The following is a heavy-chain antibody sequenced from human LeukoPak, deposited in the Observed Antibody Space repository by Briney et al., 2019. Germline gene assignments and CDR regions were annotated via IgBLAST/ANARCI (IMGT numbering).Heavy chain of an antibody. CDR2: IYYSGST. Sequence: PSETLSLTCAVYGGSFSGYYWSWIRQHPGKGLEWIGYIYYSGSTYYNPSLKSRVTISVDTSKNQFSLKLSSVTAADTAVYYCARVSQDSSADAFDIWGQGTMVTVSS. V-gene: IGHV4-31*11. CDR1: GGSFSGYY. J-gene: IGHJ3*02. CDR3: ARVSQDSSADAFDI. D-gene: IGHD6-6*01.